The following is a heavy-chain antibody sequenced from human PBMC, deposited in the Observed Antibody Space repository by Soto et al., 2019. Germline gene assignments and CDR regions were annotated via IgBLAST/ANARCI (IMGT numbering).Heavy chain of an antibody. CDR2: IYYSGST. V-gene: IGHV4-39*01. CDR3: ARHSGFGVVIKWFDP. Sequence: SETLSLTCTVSGGSISSSSYYWGWIRQPPGKGLEWIGSIYYSGSTYYNPSLKSRVTISVDTSTNQFSLTLSSVTAADMAVYYCARHSGFGVVIKWFDPWGQGTLVTVSS. J-gene: IGHJ5*02. CDR1: GGSISSSSYY. D-gene: IGHD3-3*01.